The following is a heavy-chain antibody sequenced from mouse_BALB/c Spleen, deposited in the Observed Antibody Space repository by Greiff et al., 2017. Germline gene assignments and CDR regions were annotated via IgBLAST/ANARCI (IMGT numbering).Heavy chain of an antibody. CDR3: ARQYGYDRGYYFDY. CDR2: ISSGGSYT. J-gene: IGHJ2*01. Sequence: EVKLMESGGDLVKPGGSLKLSCAASGFTFSSYGMSWVRQTPDKRLEWVATISSGGSYTYYPDSVKGRFTISRDNAKNTLYLQMSSLRSEDTAMYYCARQYGYDRGYYFDYWGQGTTLTVSS. CDR1: GFTFSSYG. D-gene: IGHD2-2*01. V-gene: IGHV5-6*01.